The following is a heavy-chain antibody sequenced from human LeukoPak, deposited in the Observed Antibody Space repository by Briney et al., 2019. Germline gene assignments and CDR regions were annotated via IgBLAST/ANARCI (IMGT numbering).Heavy chain of an antibody. CDR1: GGSISSYY. CDR2: IYYSGST. CDR3: AREKYCSGGSCWYFDY. J-gene: IGHJ4*02. V-gene: IGHV4-59*01. D-gene: IGHD2-15*01. Sequence: SETLSLTCTVSGGSISSYYWSWIRQPPGKGQEWIGYIYYSGSTNYNPSLKSRVTISVDTSKNQFSLKLSSVTAADTAVYYCAREKYCSGGSCWYFDYWGQGTLVTVSS.